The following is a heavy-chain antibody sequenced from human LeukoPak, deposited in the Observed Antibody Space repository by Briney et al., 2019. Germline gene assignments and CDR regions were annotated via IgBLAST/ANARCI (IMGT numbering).Heavy chain of an antibody. CDR2: ISAYNGNT. J-gene: IGHJ4*02. V-gene: IGHV1-18*01. CDR1: VYTFTSYG. CDR3: ARGRRVLRFLEWYFDY. D-gene: IGHD3-3*01. Sequence: RGASVKVSCKASVYTFTSYGISWVRQAPGQGLEWMGWISAYNGNTNYAQKLQGRVTMTTDTSTSTAYMELRSLRSDDTAVYYCARGRRVLRFLEWYFDYWGQGTLVTVSS.